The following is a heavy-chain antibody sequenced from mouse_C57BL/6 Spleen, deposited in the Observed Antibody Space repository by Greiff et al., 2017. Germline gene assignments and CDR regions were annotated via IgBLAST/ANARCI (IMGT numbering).Heavy chain of an antibody. V-gene: IGHV7-3*01. J-gene: IGHJ2*01. D-gene: IGHD2-4*01. CDR2: IRNKANGYTT. CDR1: GFTFTDYY. Sequence: EVKLQESGGGLVQPGGSLSLSCAASGFTFTDYYMSWVRQPPGKALEWLGFIRNKANGYTTEYSASVKGRFTISRDNSQSILYLQMNALRAEDSATYYCARSGGLRRDFDYWGQSATLTVS. CDR3: ARSGGLRRDFDY.